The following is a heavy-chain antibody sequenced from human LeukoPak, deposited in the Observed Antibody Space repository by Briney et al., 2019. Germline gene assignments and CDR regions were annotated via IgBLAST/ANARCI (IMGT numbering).Heavy chain of an antibody. V-gene: IGHV4-39*07. Sequence: PSEPLSLTCSVSGGSISGTSYCWGWIRQPPGKGPEWIGSHYHTGRIYHNPSPNSRVTISVDTSKNQFSLRLSSVTDADTAVYYCARDGSDNWGLFDNWGRGTLVTVSS. J-gene: IGHJ4*02. D-gene: IGHD1-1*01. CDR3: ARDGSDNWGLFDN. CDR2: HYHTGRI. CDR1: GGSISGTSYC.